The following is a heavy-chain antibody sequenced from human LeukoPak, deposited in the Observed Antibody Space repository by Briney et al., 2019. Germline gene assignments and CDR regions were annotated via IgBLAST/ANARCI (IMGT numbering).Heavy chain of an antibody. Sequence: GGSLRLSCAASGFTFSNAWMSWVRQAPGKGLEWVGRIKIKTDGGTTDYAAPVKGRFTISRDDSKNTLYLQMNSLKTEDTAVYYCTTDRWFTYYFDYWGQGTLVTVSS. CDR1: GFTFSNAW. D-gene: IGHD2-15*01. CDR3: TTDRWFTYYFDY. J-gene: IGHJ4*02. CDR2: IKIKTDGGTT. V-gene: IGHV3-15*01.